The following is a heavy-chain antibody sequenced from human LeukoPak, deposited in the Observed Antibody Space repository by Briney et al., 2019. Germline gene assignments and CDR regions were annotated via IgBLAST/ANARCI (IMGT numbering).Heavy chain of an antibody. CDR3: TRETPDGYDY. CDR2: ISSSSSYI. V-gene: IGHV3-21*01. Sequence: GGSLRLSCAASGFSFSNYNMNWVRQAPGKGLEWVSSISSSSSYIYYADSVKGRFTISRDNAKSSLYLQMNSLRAEDTAMYYCTRETPDGYDYWGQGTLVTVSS. D-gene: IGHD5-24*01. CDR1: GFSFSNYN. J-gene: IGHJ4*02.